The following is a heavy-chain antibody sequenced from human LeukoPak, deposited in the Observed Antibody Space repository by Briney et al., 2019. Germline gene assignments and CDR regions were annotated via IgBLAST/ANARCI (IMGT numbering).Heavy chain of an antibody. CDR3: ARDRRPYSGSYYDAFDI. D-gene: IGHD1-26*01. J-gene: IGHJ3*02. CDR1: GFTFSDYY. Sequence: GGSLRLSCAASGFTFSDYYMSWIRQAPGKGLEWVSYISSSGSTIYYADSVKGRFTISRDNAKNSLYLQMNSLRAEDTAVYYCARDRRPYSGSYYDAFDIWGQGTMVTVSS. V-gene: IGHV3-11*04. CDR2: ISSSGSTI.